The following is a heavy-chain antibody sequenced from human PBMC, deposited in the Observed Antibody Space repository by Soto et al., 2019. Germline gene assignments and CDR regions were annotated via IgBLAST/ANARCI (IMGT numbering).Heavy chain of an antibody. J-gene: IGHJ6*02. CDR2: IKQDGSEK. Sequence: GSLRPSCAASGFTFSSYWMSWVRQAPGKGLGWVSNIKQDGSEKYYVDSVKGRFTISRDNAKNSLYLQMNSLRAEDTAVYYCARAGTGRYYYYYYGMDVWGQGTTVTVSS. D-gene: IGHD7-27*01. CDR1: GFTFSSYW. V-gene: IGHV3-7*03. CDR3: ARAGTGRYYYYYYGMDV.